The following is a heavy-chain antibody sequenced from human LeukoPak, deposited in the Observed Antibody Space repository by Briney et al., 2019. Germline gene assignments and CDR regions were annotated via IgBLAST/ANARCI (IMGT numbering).Heavy chain of an antibody. CDR3: AKDFSVYYYDSRVLDH. V-gene: IGHV3-30*02. Sequence: PGGSLRLSCAASGFTFSSYGMHWVRQAPGKGLEWVAFIRFDGSNKYYADSVKGRFTISRDNSKKTLYLQMNSLRPEDTAVYYCAKDFSVYYYDSRVLDHWGQGTLVTVSS. D-gene: IGHD3-22*01. J-gene: IGHJ4*02. CDR2: IRFDGSNK. CDR1: GFTFSSYG.